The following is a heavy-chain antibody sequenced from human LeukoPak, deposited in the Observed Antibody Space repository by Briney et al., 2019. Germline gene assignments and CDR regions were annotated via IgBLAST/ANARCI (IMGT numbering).Heavy chain of an antibody. Sequence: GASVKVSCKASGGTFSSYAISWVGQAPGPGLEWMGGIIPIFGTANYAQNFQGRVTITADESPRTVYIELGRLRCEGTGVFYWARGGLYCSGGSCLRFDPWGPGTLVTVSS. CDR1: GGTFSSYA. CDR3: ARGGLYCSGGSCLRFDP. V-gene: IGHV1-69*01. D-gene: IGHD2-15*01. CDR2: IIPIFGTA. J-gene: IGHJ5*02.